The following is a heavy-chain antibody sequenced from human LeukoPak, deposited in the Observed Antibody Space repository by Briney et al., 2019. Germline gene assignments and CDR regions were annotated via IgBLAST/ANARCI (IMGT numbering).Heavy chain of an antibody. CDR1: GYSFTSYW. CDR2: SYPGDSDT. J-gene: IGHJ5*02. CDR3: ARRLYSSSWSSYWLDP. Sequence: GESLKISCKGSGYSFTSYWIGWVRQMPGKGLEWMGISYPGDSDTRYSPSFQGQVTISADKSISTAYLQWSSLKASDTAMYYCARRLYSSSWSSYWLDPWGQGTLVTVSS. V-gene: IGHV5-51*01. D-gene: IGHD6-13*01.